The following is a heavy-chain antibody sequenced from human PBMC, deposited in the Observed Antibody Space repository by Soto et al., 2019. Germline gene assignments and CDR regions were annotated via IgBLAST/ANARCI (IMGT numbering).Heavy chain of an antibody. CDR3: ARDLVPYGDYTWYYFDY. V-gene: IGHV1-46*01. Sequence: QVQLVQSGAEVKKPGASVKVSCKASGYTFTSYYMHWVRQAPGQGLEWMGIINPSGGSTSYAQKFQGRVTMTRDTSTSTVYMELSSLRSEDTAVYYCARDLVPYGDYTWYYFDYWGQGTLVTVSS. CDR2: INPSGGST. D-gene: IGHD4-17*01. J-gene: IGHJ4*02. CDR1: GYTFTSYY.